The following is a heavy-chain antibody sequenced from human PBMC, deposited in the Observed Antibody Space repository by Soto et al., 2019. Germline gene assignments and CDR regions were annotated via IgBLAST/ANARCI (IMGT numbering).Heavy chain of an antibody. D-gene: IGHD2-15*01. V-gene: IGHV3-23*01. Sequence: VGSLILSCAGSGFTFSIYAMSWVRQAPGKGREWVSASSGSGGSTYYADSVKGRFTISRDNSKNSLYLQMNSLRAEDTALYYCAKGCSGGSCYPRTHYYYYMDVWGQGTTVTVS. J-gene: IGHJ6*03. CDR2: SSGSGGST. CDR3: AKGCSGGSCYPRTHYYYYMDV. CDR1: GFTFSIYA.